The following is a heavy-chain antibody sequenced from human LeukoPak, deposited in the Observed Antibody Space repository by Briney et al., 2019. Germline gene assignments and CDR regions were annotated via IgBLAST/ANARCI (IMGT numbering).Heavy chain of an antibody. J-gene: IGHJ4*02. V-gene: IGHV4-39*07. D-gene: IGHD5-18*01. CDR3: ARGYSYGLYYFDY. Sequence: PSETLSLTCTVSGGSISSSSYYWGWIRQPPGKGLEWIGSIYYSGSTYYNPSLKSRVTISVDTSKNQFSLKLSSVTAADTAVYYCARGYSYGLYYFDYWGQGTLVTVSS. CDR2: IYYSGST. CDR1: GGSISSSSYY.